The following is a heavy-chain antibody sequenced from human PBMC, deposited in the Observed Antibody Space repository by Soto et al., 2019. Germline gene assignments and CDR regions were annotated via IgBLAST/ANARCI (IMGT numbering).Heavy chain of an antibody. CDR2: ISGSGGST. CDR1: GFTFSSYA. Sequence: GGSLRLSCAASGFTFSSYAMSWVRQAPGKGLEWVSAISGSGGSTYYADSVKGRFTISRDNSKNTLYLQMNSLRAEDTAVYYCAKGRYSGYDYFGLVPFDPWGQGTLVTVS. V-gene: IGHV3-23*01. CDR3: AKGRYSGYDYFGLVPFDP. D-gene: IGHD5-12*01. J-gene: IGHJ5*02.